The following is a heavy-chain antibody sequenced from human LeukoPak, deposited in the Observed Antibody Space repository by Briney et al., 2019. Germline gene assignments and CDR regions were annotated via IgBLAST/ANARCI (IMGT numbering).Heavy chain of an antibody. V-gene: IGHV1-2*02. CDR1: GYTFTGYY. CDR3: ARVPSLAVAVFYFDY. CDR2: INPNSGGT. Sequence: ASVKVSCKASGYTFTGYYMHWVRQAPGQGLEWMGWINPNSGGTNYAQKFQGRVTMTRDTSISTAYMELSRLRSDDTAVYYCARVPSLAVAVFYFDYWGQGTLVTVSS. J-gene: IGHJ4*02. D-gene: IGHD6-19*01.